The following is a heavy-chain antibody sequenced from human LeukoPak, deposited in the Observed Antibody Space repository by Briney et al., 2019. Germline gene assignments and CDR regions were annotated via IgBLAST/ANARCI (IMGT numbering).Heavy chain of an antibody. Sequence: ASVKVSCKASGGTFSSYAISWVRQAPGQGLEWMGGIIPIFGTANYAQKFQGRVTITTDESTSTAYMELSSLRSEDTAVYYCALTRVVVVPAAIKGDDAFDIWGQGTMVTVSS. CDR1: GGTFSSYA. CDR3: ALTRVVVVPAAIKGDDAFDI. V-gene: IGHV1-69*05. J-gene: IGHJ3*02. D-gene: IGHD2-2*02. CDR2: IIPIFGTA.